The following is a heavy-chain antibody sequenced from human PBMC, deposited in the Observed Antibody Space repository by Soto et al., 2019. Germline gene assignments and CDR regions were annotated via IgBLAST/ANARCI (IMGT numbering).Heavy chain of an antibody. CDR1: GGSISSSSYY. CDR3: ARVGALVTAPGWFDP. CDR2: IYYSGST. D-gene: IGHD2-21*02. Sequence: SETLSLTCTVSGGSISSSSYYWGWIRQPPGKGLEWIGSIYYSGSTHNNPSLKSRVTLSVDTSKNQFSLRLRSVTAADMAVYYCARVGALVTAPGWFDPWGQGTLVTVSS. J-gene: IGHJ5*02. V-gene: IGHV4-39*01.